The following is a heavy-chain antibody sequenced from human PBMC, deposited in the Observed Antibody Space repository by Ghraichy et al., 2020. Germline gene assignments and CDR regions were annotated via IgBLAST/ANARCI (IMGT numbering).Heavy chain of an antibody. V-gene: IGHV4-59*01. Sequence: ETLSLTCTVSGGSISSYYWSWIRQPPGKGLEWIGDIYSSGSTNYNPSLKSRVTISIDTSKNQFSLKMSSVTAADTAVYYCARDFPIQYGPEGYDYGMDVWGQGTTVTVSS. J-gene: IGHJ6*02. D-gene: IGHD5-18*01. CDR3: ARDFPIQYGPEGYDYGMDV. CDR1: GGSISSYY. CDR2: IYSSGST.